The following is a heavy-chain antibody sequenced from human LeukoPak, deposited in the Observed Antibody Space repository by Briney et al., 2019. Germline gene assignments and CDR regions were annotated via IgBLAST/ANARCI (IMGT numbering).Heavy chain of an antibody. CDR1: GFTFRSYW. CDR3: AKDYHYYDSSGYYKN. V-gene: IGHV3-74*01. Sequence: GGSLRLSCAASGFTFRSYWMHWVRQVPGKGLVWVSQTDNDGSNTAYAESVKGRFTISRDNSKNTLYLQMNSLRAEDTAVYYCAKDYHYYDSSGYYKNWGQGTLVTVSS. D-gene: IGHD3-22*01. CDR2: TDNDGSNT. J-gene: IGHJ4*02.